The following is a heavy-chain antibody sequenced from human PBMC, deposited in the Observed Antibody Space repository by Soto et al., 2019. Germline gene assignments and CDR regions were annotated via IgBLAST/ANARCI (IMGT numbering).Heavy chain of an antibody. CDR2: ISSNGGST. D-gene: IGHD2-2*01. Sequence: VGSLRLSCSASGFTFSSYAMHWVRQAPVKGLEYVSAISSNGGSTYYADSVKGRFTISRDNSKNTLYLQMSSLRAEDTAVYYCVKDLVVVPAASPFDYWGQGTLVTVSS. CDR3: VKDLVVVPAASPFDY. CDR1: GFTFSSYA. J-gene: IGHJ4*02. V-gene: IGHV3-64D*06.